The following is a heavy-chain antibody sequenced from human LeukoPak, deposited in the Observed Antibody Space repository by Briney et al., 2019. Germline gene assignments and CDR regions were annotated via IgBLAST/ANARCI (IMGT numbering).Heavy chain of an antibody. J-gene: IGHJ5*02. CDR2: ISTYNGNT. Sequence: ASVKVSCKASGYTFTSYGISWVRQAPGQGLEWMGWISTYNGNTNYAQKLQGRVTMTTDTSTSTAYMELRSLRSDDTAVYYCARARDLLWYPYNWFDPWGQGTLVTVSS. CDR3: ARARDLLWYPYNWFDP. CDR1: GYTFTSYG. D-gene: IGHD3-10*01. V-gene: IGHV1-18*01.